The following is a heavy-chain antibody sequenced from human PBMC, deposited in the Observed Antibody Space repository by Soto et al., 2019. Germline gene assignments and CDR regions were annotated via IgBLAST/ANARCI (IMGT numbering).Heavy chain of an antibody. CDR3: AKGQTYYDFWSGTKPFDY. V-gene: IGHV3-23*01. D-gene: IGHD3-3*01. CDR1: GFTFSSYA. CDR2: ISGSGGST. J-gene: IGHJ4*02. Sequence: GGSLRLSCAASGFTFSSYAMSWVRQAPGKGLEWVSAISGSGGSTYYAGSVKGRFTISRDHSKNTLYLQMNSLRAEDTAVYYCAKGQTYYDFWSGTKPFDYWGQGTLVTVSS.